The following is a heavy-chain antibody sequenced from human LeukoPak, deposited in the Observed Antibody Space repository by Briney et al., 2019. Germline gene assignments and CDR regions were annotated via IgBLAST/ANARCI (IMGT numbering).Heavy chain of an antibody. CDR2: MYSNGRT. J-gene: IGHJ5*02. V-gene: IGHV3-66*01. D-gene: IGHD6-25*01. CDR1: GFTVSSNY. Sequence: GGSLRLSCAASGFTVSSNYMSWVRQAPGKGLEWVSVMYSNGRTYYADSVKGRFTISRDISKNTVYLQMNSLRAEDTAVYYCATWMSKNVAPGDWFDPWGQGTLVTVSS. CDR3: ATWMSKNVAPGDWFDP.